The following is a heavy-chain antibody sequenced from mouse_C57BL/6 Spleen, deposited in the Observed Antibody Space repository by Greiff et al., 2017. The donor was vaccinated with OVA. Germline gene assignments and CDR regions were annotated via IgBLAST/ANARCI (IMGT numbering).Heavy chain of an antibody. D-gene: IGHD1-1*01. Sequence: QVQLQQPGTELVKPGASVKLSCKASGYTFTSYWMHWVKQRPGQGLEWIGNINPSNGGTNYNEKFKSKATLTVDKSSSTAYMQLSSLTSEDSAVYYCAKGIITTVPSWFACWGQGTLVTVSA. CDR2: INPSNGGT. J-gene: IGHJ3*01. CDR1: GYTFTSYW. CDR3: AKGIITTVPSWFAC. V-gene: IGHV1-53*01.